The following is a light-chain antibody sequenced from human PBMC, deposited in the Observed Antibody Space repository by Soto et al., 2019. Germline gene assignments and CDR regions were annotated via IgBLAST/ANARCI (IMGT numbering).Light chain of an antibody. CDR1: QSLXNY. CDR2: GQS. V-gene: IGKV3-11*01. Sequence: IVLTQSPDTLSLSPGESATLSCRASQSLXNYVVWYHRRPGQAPRLVIXGQSNRATDIPARFSGSGSGTDFTLTISSVEAEDFGVYYCQQRNDWPRISFGQGTRLEIK. J-gene: IGKJ5*01. CDR3: QQRNDWPRIS.